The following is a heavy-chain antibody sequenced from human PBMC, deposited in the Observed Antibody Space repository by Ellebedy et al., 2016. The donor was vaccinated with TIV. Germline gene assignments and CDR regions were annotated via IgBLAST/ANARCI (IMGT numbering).Heavy chain of an antibody. D-gene: IGHD1-26*01. CDR1: GFTVSSNY. Sequence: GESLKISCAASGFTVSSNYMSWVRQTPGKGLEWVSVIYSGGSTYYADSVKGRFTISRDNSKNTLYLQMNSLRAEDTAVYYCTRESYFYQHWGQGTLVTVSS. J-gene: IGHJ1*01. CDR2: IYSGGST. CDR3: TRESYFYQH. V-gene: IGHV3-66*01.